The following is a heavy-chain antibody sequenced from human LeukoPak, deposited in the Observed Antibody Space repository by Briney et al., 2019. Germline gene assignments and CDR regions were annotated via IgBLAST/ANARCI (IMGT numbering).Heavy chain of an antibody. V-gene: IGHV3-11*04. D-gene: IGHD3-22*01. CDR2: IGLNGYPL. CDR3: ARKDFSSGSFNY. Sequence: KTGGSLRLSCAVSGFSFNIYYMSWIRQAPGKGLEWISYIGLNGYPLDYADSVKGRFTISRDNAKNSLCLDMNSLRDEDTAVYYCARKDFSSGSFNYWGQGTLVTVSS. J-gene: IGHJ4*02. CDR1: GFSFNIYY.